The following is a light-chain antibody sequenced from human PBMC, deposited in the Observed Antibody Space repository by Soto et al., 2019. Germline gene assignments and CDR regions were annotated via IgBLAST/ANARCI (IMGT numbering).Light chain of an antibody. Sequence: QSVLTQPPSVSGAPGQSVTISCTGRSSNIGAGYDVHWYQQLPGTDPKLLIYGNSNRPSGVPDRFSGCNSGTSASLAVTELQAEDEADYYRQSYDSSLSGYVFGTGTKVTV. V-gene: IGLV1-40*01. J-gene: IGLJ1*01. CDR1: SSNIGAGYD. CDR3: QSYDSSLSGYV. CDR2: GNS.